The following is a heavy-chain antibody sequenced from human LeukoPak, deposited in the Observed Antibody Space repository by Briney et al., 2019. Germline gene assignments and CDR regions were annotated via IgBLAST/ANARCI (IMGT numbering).Heavy chain of an antibody. V-gene: IGHV1-18*01. D-gene: IGHD2-15*01. CDR2: ISAYNGNT. CDR3: AREAYRSGGSCYPEGRTSSDY. Sequence: ASVKVSCKASGYTFTSYGISWVRQAPGQGLEWMGWISAYNGNTNYAQKLQGRVTMTTDTSTSTAYMELRSLRSDDTAVYYCAREAYRSGGSCYPEGRTSSDYWGQGTLVTVSS. CDR1: GYTFTSYG. J-gene: IGHJ4*02.